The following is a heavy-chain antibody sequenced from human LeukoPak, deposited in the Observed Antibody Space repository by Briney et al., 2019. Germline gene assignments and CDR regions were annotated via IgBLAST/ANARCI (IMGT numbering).Heavy chain of an antibody. D-gene: IGHD3-10*01. CDR2: ISSSSSTI. J-gene: IGHJ4*02. Sequence: GGSLRLSCAASGFTFNSYSMNWVRQAPGKGLEWVSYISSSSSTIYYADSVKGRFTISRDNAKNSLYLQMDSLRAEDTAVYYCAGYYYGSGSYSSDYWGQGTLVTVSS. CDR3: AGYYYGSGSYSSDY. CDR1: GFTFNSYS. V-gene: IGHV3-48*01.